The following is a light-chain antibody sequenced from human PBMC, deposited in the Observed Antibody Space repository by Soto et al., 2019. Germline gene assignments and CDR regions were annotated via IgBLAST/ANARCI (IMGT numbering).Light chain of an antibody. V-gene: IGLV1-40*01. CDR2: DNT. CDR1: SSNIGAGYD. Sequence: QSVLTQPPSVSGAPGQRVTISCTGSSSNIGAGYDVHWYQQLPGTAPKLLIYDNTNRPSGVPDRFSGSKSGTSASLAITGLQADDEADYYCQSYDTSLSGYVFGTGTKLTV. CDR3: QSYDTSLSGYV. J-gene: IGLJ1*01.